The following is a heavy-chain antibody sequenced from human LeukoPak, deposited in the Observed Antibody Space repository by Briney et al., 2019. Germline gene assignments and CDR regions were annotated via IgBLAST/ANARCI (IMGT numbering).Heavy chain of an antibody. Sequence: SETLSLTCTVSGGSISSYYWSWIRQPAGKGLEWIGRIYTSGSTNYNPSLKSRVTISVDTSKNQFSLKLSSVTAADTAVYYCARGNVDTAMVWFDYWGQGTLVTVSS. CDR2: IYTSGST. D-gene: IGHD5-18*01. CDR3: ARGNVDTAMVWFDY. V-gene: IGHV4-4*07. CDR1: GGSISSYY. J-gene: IGHJ4*02.